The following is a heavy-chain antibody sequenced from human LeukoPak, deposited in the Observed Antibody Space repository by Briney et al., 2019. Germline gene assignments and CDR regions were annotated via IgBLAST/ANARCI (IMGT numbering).Heavy chain of an antibody. CDR3: ASGVTGTTDFDY. CDR2: NSGGSS. V-gene: IGHV3-23*01. CDR1: GFTFSTYG. J-gene: IGHJ4*02. Sequence: GGSLRLSCAASGFTFSTYGVYWVRQAPGKGLEWVSSNSGGSSYYADSVKGRFTISRDNSKNTLYLQMNSLRSDDTAVYYCASGVTGTTDFDYWGQGTLVTVSS. D-gene: IGHD1-7*01.